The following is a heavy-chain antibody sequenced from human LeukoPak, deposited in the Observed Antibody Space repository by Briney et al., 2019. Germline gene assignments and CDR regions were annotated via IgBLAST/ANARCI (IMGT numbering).Heavy chain of an antibody. Sequence: GRSLRLSCAASGFTFDDYAMHWVRQAPGKGLEWVSGISWNSGSIGYADSVKGRFTISRENAKNSLYLQVNSLRAGATTVYYCASLLFLYLLLFSGCFDSWGQGPLVTVSS. CDR2: ISWNSGSI. CDR3: ASLLFLYLLLFSGCFDS. CDR1: GFTFDDYA. V-gene: IGHV3-9*01. D-gene: IGHD2-21*01. J-gene: IGHJ5*01.